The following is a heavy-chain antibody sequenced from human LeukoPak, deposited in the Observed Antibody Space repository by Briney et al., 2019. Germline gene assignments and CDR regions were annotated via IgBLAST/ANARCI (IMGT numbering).Heavy chain of an antibody. V-gene: IGHV3-48*02. CDR3: ARERVIAAAGDGFDS. J-gene: IGHJ4*02. CDR1: GFTFSDYS. Sequence: GGSLRLSCAASGFTFSDYSMNWVRQAPGKGLEWVSYISSSSTTIFYADSVKGRFTISRDNAKNSLFLQMNGLRDEDTALYYCARERVIAAAGDGFDSWGQGTLVTVSS. D-gene: IGHD2-21*01. CDR2: ISSSSTTI.